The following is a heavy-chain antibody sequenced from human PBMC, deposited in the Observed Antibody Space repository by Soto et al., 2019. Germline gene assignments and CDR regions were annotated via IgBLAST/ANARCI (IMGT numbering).Heavy chain of an antibody. CDR2: INGGDSDT. Sequence: PGESLKISCKGSGYSFTNYWIAWVRQMPGKGLEWMGIINGGDSDTRYSPTFQGQVTVSADKSISTAYLQWSSLKASDTAIYYCERPDSTGWYEYWGQGTPVTVSS. CDR3: ERPDSTGWYEY. CDR1: GYSFTNYW. D-gene: IGHD6-19*01. V-gene: IGHV5-51*01. J-gene: IGHJ4*02.